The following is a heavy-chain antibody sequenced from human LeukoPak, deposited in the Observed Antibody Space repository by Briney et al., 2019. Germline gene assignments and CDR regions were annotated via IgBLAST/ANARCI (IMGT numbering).Heavy chain of an antibody. CDR2: IYHSGST. CDR1: GYSINSGYY. CDR3: ARDSPPDY. J-gene: IGHJ4*02. V-gene: IGHV4-38-2*02. Sequence: SETLSLTCAVSGYSINSGYYWGWIRQPPGKGLEWIGSIYHSGSTYYNPSLKSRVTISVDTSKNQFSLKLSSVTAADTAVYYCARDSPPDYWGQGTLVTVSS.